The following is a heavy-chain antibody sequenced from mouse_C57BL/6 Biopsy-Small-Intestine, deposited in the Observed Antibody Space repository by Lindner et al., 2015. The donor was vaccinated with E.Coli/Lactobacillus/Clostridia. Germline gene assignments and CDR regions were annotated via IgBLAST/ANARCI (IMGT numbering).Heavy chain of an antibody. CDR1: GYTFTGYW. V-gene: IGHV1-9*01. CDR2: ILPGSGST. D-gene: IGHD2-4*01. J-gene: IGHJ1*03. Sequence: VQLQESGAELMKPGASVKLSCKATGYTFTGYWIEWVKQRPGHGLEWIGEILPGSGSTHYNEKFKGKATFTADTSSNTAYMQLSSLTTEDSAIYYCARGEDYDGGYFDVWGTGTTVTVSS. CDR3: ARGEDYDGGYFDV.